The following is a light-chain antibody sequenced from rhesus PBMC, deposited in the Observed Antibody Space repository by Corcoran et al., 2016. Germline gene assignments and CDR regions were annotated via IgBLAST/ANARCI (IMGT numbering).Light chain of an antibody. CDR1: QSVGSS. V-gene: IGKV3-24*04. CDR3: LQLSKGPRT. J-gene: IGKJ1*01. Sequence: EIVMTQSPATLSLSPGERATLSCRASQSVGSSLAWYQQKPGQAPRLLIYGASRRATGIPGRFSGGGAGTDFSLAVSRLEPGDVAVYYCLQLSKGPRTFGQGTKVEIK. CDR2: GAS.